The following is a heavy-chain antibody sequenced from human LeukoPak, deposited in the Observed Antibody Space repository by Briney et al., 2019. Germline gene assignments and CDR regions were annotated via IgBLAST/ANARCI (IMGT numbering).Heavy chain of an antibody. D-gene: IGHD6-19*01. CDR1: GDSVSSNSVA. CDR2: TYYRSRWYN. J-gene: IGHJ4*02. Sequence: SQTLSLTCAISGDSVSSNSVAWNWIRQSPSRGLEWLGRTYYRSRWYNDYAVSVKSRITINPDTSKNQFSLQLNSVTPEDTAVYYCARAPDSSGWDYFDYWGQGTLVTVSS. V-gene: IGHV6-1*01. CDR3: ARAPDSSGWDYFDY.